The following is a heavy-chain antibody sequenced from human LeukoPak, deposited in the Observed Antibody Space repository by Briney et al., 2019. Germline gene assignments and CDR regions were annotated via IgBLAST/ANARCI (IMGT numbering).Heavy chain of an antibody. CDR2: INTDETIA. Sequence: GGSLRLSCAASGFAFTTYWMHWVRQAPGKGLVWVSRINTDETIANYADSVTGRFTISRDNAKNSLYLQMNRLRAEDTAVYYCARPGRADAFDIWGQGTMVTVSS. J-gene: IGHJ3*02. CDR3: ARPGRADAFDI. CDR1: GFAFTTYW. V-gene: IGHV3-74*01.